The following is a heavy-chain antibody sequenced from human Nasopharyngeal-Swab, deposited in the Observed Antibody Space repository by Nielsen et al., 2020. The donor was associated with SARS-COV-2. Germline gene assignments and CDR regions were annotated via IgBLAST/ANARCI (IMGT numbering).Heavy chain of an antibody. Sequence: WMSWVRQAPGKGLEWIGEIYHNGKTNYNPSLKSRVTLSLDKSKNQFSLTLTSVTAADTAVYYCARGGYSHGLDYWGQGTLVTVSS. J-gene: IGHJ4*02. D-gene: IGHD5-12*01. CDR1: W. CDR2: IYHNGKT. V-gene: IGHV4-4*02. CDR3: ARGGYSHGLDY.